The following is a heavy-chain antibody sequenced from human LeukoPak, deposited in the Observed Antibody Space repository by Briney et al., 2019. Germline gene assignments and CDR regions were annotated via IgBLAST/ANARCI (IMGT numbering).Heavy chain of an antibody. CDR2: ISSSSSTI. J-gene: IGHJ6*03. CDR1: GFTFSSYA. V-gene: IGHV3-48*01. Sequence: GGSLRLSCAASGFTFSSYAMNWVRQAPGKGLEWVSYISSSSSTIYYADSVKGRFTISRDNAKNSLYLQMSSLRAEDTAVYYCARDTGARNLYYYYYYMDVWGKGTTVTVSS. D-gene: IGHD1-14*01. CDR3: ARDTGARNLYYYYYYMDV.